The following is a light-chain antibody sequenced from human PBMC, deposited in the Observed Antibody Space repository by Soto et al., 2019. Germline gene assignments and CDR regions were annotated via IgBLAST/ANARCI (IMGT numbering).Light chain of an antibody. J-gene: IGKJ2*01. V-gene: IGKV1-39*01. CDR1: QSISSY. CDR2: AAS. CDR3: QQSYSIPFT. Sequence: DIQMTQSPSSLSASVGDRVTITCRASQSISSYLNWYQQKPRKAPELLIYAASSLQSGVPSRFSGSGSGTDFTLTISSLQPEDFATYYCQQSYSIPFTFGQGTSLEIQ.